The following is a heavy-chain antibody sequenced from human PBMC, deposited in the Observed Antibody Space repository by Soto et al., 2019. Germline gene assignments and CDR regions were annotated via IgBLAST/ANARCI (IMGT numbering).Heavy chain of an antibody. J-gene: IGHJ4*02. CDR1: GFTFSNAW. D-gene: IGHD6-6*01. CDR3: ARIYSSSSRDY. Sequence: PGGSLRLASAASGFTFSNAWMNWVRQAPGKGLEWVGRIKSKTDGGTTDYAAPVKGRFTISRDDSKNTLYLQMNSLKTEDTAVYYCARIYSSSSRDYWGQGTLVTVSS. V-gene: IGHV3-15*07. CDR2: IKSKTDGGTT.